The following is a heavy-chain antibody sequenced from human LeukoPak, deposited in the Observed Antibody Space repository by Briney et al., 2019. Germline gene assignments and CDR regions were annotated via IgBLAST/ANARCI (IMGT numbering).Heavy chain of an antibody. Sequence: SETLSLTWAVYGGSFSGYYWSWIRQPPGKGLEWIGEINHSGSTNYNPSLKSRVTISVDTSKNQFSLKLNSLTAADTAVHYCARYYYDSSGSHLDYAFDIWGQGAMVTVSS. J-gene: IGHJ3*02. CDR3: ARYYYDSSGSHLDYAFDI. V-gene: IGHV4-34*01. D-gene: IGHD3-22*01. CDR2: INHSGST. CDR1: GGSFSGYY.